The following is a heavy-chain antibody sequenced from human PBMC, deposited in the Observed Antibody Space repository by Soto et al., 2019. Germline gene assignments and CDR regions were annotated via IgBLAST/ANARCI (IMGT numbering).Heavy chain of an antibody. D-gene: IGHD2-8*01. CDR2: ISSSGNT. CDR3: ARAPMVLTRSYFDS. CDR1: DGSISNFY. Sequence: SETLSLTCTVSDGSISNFYWSWIRQPPGKGLEWIGYISSSGNTNYNPSLKSRVSISVDTSKTQFSLNLTSVTAADTAVYYCARAPMVLTRSYFDSWGQGTPVTVSS. V-gene: IGHV4-59*01. J-gene: IGHJ4*02.